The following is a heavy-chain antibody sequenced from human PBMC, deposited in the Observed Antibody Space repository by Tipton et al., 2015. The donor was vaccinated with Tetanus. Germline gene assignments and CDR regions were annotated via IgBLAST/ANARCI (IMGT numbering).Heavy chain of an antibody. V-gene: IGHV3-64*01. CDR3: AKDTGVTPHYGMDV. Sequence: SLRLSCAASGFTFSNYPMHWVRQAPGKGLEYVSAILGPDVGLYANSVKGRFTVSRDNSKNTLYLQMNSLKTEDTALYYCAKDTGVTPHYGMDVWGQGTTVTVSS. CDR2: ILGPDVG. D-gene: IGHD2-21*02. CDR1: GFTFSNYP. J-gene: IGHJ6*02.